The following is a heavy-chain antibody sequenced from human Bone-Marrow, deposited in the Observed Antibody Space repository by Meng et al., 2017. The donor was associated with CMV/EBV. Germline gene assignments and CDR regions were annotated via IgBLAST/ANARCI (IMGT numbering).Heavy chain of an antibody. CDR2: ISSSSSYI. CDR1: GFTFSSHS. D-gene: IGHD2-2*02. Sequence: GESLKISCAASGFTFSSHSMNWVRQAPGKGLEWVSSISSSSSYIYYADSVKGRFTISRDNAKNSLYLQMNSLRAEDTAVYYCARAVGGCSSTSCYTPYFQHWGQGTLVTVSS. J-gene: IGHJ1*01. CDR3: ARAVGGCSSTSCYTPYFQH. V-gene: IGHV3-21*01.